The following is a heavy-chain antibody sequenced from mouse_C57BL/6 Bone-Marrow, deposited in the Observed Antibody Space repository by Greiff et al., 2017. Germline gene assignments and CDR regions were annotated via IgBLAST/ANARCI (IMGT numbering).Heavy chain of an antibody. Sequence: VQLVESGAELVRPGTSVKVSCKASGYAFTNYLIAWVKQRPGQGLEWIGVLNPGSGGTNYNEKFKGKATLTADKSSSTAYMQLSSLTSEDSAVYFCARLIYYDYDYFDYWGQGTTLTVSS. J-gene: IGHJ2*01. CDR3: ARLIYYDYDYFDY. V-gene: IGHV1-54*01. D-gene: IGHD2-4*01. CDR1: GYAFTNYL. CDR2: LNPGSGGT.